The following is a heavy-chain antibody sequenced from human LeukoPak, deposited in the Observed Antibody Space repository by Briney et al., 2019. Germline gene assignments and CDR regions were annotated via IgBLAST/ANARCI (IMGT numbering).Heavy chain of an antibody. CDR1: GFSLSNYV. CDR3: ARGDIRGNYDDYFDY. D-gene: IGHD4-11*01. Sequence: PGGSLRLSCAASGFSLSNYVMSWVRQAPGKGLEWVAVISYDESKKYYADAVKGRFTISRDNSKNTLFVQMNSLRGEDTAVYYCARGDIRGNYDDYFDYWGQGIVVTVSS. CDR2: ISYDESKK. J-gene: IGHJ4*02. V-gene: IGHV3-30*03.